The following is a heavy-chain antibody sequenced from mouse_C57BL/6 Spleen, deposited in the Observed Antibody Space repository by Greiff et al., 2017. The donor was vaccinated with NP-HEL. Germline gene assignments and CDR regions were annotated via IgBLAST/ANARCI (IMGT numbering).Heavy chain of an antibody. Sequence: QVQLQQPGAELVMPGASVKLSCKASGYTFTSYWMHWVKQRPGQGLEWIGELDPSDSYTNYNQKFKGKSTLTVDKSSSTAYMQLSSLTSEDSAVYYCARWETGTWNYWGQGTTLTVSS. CDR1: GYTFTSYW. V-gene: IGHV1-69*01. D-gene: IGHD4-1*01. CDR2: LDPSDSYT. J-gene: IGHJ2*01. CDR3: ARWETGTWNY.